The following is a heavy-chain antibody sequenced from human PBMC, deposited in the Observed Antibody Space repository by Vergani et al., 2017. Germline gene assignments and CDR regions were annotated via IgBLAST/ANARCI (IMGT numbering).Heavy chain of an antibody. Sequence: EVQLLESGGGLVQPGGSLRLSCAASGFTFSSYAMSWGRQAPGTGVEGVSASSGSGGSTYYADSLTGRFTISIDNSKNTLYLQMNSLRAEDTAVYYCANNGNYFDYWGQGTLVTVSS. J-gene: IGHJ4*02. V-gene: IGHV3-23*01. CDR2: SSGSGGST. CDR3: ANNGNYFDY. CDR1: GFTFSSYA. D-gene: IGHD4-17*01.